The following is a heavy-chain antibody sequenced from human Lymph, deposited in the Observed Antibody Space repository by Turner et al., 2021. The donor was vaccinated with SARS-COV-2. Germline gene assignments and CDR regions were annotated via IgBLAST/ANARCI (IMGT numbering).Heavy chain of an antibody. D-gene: IGHD1-26*01. Sequence: QVQLVESGGGVVQPGRSLRLSCAASGFTFSSHCMHWVRQAPGKGLEWVAVIWYDGSNKYHADSVKGRFTISRDNSKNTLYLQMNSLRAEDTAVYYCAREGVVGATSGLDYWGQGTLVTVSS. J-gene: IGHJ4*02. V-gene: IGHV3-33*01. CDR1: GFTFSSHC. CDR2: IWYDGSNK. CDR3: AREGVVGATSGLDY.